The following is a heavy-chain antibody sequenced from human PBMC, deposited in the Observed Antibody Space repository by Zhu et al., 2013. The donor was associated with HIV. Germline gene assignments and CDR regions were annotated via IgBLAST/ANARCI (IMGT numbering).Heavy chain of an antibody. CDR2: IYHSGST. CDR3: ARGNGSGSHYYYYGMDV. D-gene: IGHD3-10*01. J-gene: IGHJ6*02. CDR1: GGSISSGGYS. V-gene: IGHV4-30-2*01. Sequence: QVQLQESGSGLVKPSQTLSLTCAVSGGSISSGGYSWSWIRQPPGKGLEWIGYIYHSGSTYYNPSLKSRVTISVDRSKNQFSLKLSSVTAADTAVYYCARGNGSGSHYYYYGMDVWGQGTTVTVSS.